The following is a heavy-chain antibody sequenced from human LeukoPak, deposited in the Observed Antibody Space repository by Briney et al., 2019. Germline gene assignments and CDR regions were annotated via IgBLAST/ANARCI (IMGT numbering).Heavy chain of an antibody. CDR3: ARDSLNSGSYFDY. J-gene: IGHJ4*02. CDR1: GFTFRSYW. Sequence: PGGSLRLSCAASGFTFRSYWMHWVRQAPGKGLVWGPRINSDGSSTNYAGSVKGRFTISRDNAKNTLYLQMNSLRAEDTAVYYCARDSLNSGSYFDYWGQGTLVTVSS. CDR2: INSDGSST. D-gene: IGHD3-10*01. V-gene: IGHV3-74*01.